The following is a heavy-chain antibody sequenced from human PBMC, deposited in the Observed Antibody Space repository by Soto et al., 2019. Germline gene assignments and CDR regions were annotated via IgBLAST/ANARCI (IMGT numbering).Heavy chain of an antibody. J-gene: IGHJ5*02. V-gene: IGHV3-74*01. CDR3: ARDPARNWFDP. D-gene: IGHD6-6*01. Sequence: GSLRLSCAASRFTFNNYFIHWVLHAPGMGLVWVSRVKCDGSVINYADSVKGRFTISIDNAKNMVHLQMDSLRAEDTAVYYCARDPARNWFDPWGQGTLVTVSS. CDR2: VKCDGSVI. CDR1: RFTFNNYF.